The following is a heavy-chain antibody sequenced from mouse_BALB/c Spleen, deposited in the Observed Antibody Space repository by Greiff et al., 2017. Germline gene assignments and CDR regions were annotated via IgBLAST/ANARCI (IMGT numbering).Heavy chain of an antibody. D-gene: IGHD2-9*01. V-gene: IGHV1S81*02. CDR1: GYSFTGYY. CDR3: AKRRAYYGYEGAMDY. Sequence: QVQLQQSGPELVKTGASVKISCKASGYSFTGYYMHWVKQRPGQGLEWIGEINPSNGRTNYNEKFKSKATLTVDKSSSTAYMQLSSLTSEDSAVYYCAKRRAYYGYEGAMDYWGQGTSVTVSS. CDR2: INPSNGRT. J-gene: IGHJ4*01.